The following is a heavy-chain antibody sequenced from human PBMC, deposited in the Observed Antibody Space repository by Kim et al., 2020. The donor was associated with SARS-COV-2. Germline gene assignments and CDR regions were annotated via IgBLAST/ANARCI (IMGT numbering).Heavy chain of an antibody. CDR3: TTDVRELLKGYYYGMDV. D-gene: IGHD3-10*01. J-gene: IGHJ6*02. CDR2: IKSKTDGGTT. Sequence: GGSLRLSCAASGFTFSNAWMSWVRQAPGKGLEWVGRIKSKTDGGTTDYAAPVKGRFTISRDDSKNTLYLQMNSLKTEDTAVYYCTTDVRELLKGYYYGMDVWGQGTTVTVSS. V-gene: IGHV3-15*01. CDR1: GFTFSNAW.